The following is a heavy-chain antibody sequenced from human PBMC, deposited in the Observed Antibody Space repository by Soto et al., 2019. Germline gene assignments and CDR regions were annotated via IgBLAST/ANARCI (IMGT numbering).Heavy chain of an antibody. CDR3: ARSEGDSDYYYYGLDV. CDR2: TYCRSRWYS. D-gene: IGHD3-16*01. V-gene: IGHV6-1*01. Sequence: PSQTLSLTCVISGASVSSSSVAWNWVSPSPSRGLEWLGRTYCRSRWYSDFAVSVRGRIVITADASKNQFSLQLNTVTPEDTAVYFCARSEGDSDYYYYGLDVWGQGTTVTVSS. CDR1: GASVSSSSVA. J-gene: IGHJ6*02.